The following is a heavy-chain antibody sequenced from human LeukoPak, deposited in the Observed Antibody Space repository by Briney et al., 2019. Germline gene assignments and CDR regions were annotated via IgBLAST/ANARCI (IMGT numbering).Heavy chain of an antibody. CDR3: ARLPPTVTDGGAFDY. CDR1: GGYINNPTYS. D-gene: IGHD4-17*01. V-gene: IGHV4-39*07. Sequence: SETLSLTCSVSGGYINNPTYSWGWIRQPPGKGLEWIGSMHYSGSTNYNPSLKSRVTISVDTSKNQFSLKLSSVTAADTAVYYCARLPPTVTDGGAFDYWGQGTLVTVSS. J-gene: IGHJ4*02. CDR2: MHYSGST.